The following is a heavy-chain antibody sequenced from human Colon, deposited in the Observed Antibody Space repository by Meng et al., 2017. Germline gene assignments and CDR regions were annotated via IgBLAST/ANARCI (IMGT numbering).Heavy chain of an antibody. CDR1: GFTFKTYW. CDR2: ISSEGSMT. D-gene: IGHD3-16*01. Sequence: SGAASGFTFKTYWMHWIRQVPGKGPVWVSRISSEGSMTYYADSVKGRFTIPRDNAKNTLYLQMTSLTVEDTAVYYCASLGLSGGTIDYWGQGTLVTVSS. V-gene: IGHV3-74*01. CDR3: ASLGLSGGTIDY. J-gene: IGHJ4*02.